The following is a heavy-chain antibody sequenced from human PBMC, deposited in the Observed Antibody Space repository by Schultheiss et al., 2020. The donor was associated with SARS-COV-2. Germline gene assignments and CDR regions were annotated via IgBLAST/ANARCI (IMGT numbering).Heavy chain of an antibody. CDR3: TTAWGQIDY. J-gene: IGHJ4*02. D-gene: IGHD1-26*01. CDR2: IRNKENSYTT. Sequence: GGSLRLSCVASGFTFSDHYMDWVRQAPGKGLEWVGRIRNKENSYTTEYAASVKGRFTISRDESKNTLYLQMNSLKTEDTALYYCTTAWGQIDYWGQGTLVTVSS. CDR1: GFTFSDHY. V-gene: IGHV3-72*01.